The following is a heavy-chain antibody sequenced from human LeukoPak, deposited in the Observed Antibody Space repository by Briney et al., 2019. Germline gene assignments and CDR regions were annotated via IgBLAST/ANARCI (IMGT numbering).Heavy chain of an antibody. CDR3: ARDRYYYDSSGLGTSTFDI. V-gene: IGHV3-66*01. J-gene: IGHJ3*02. CDR1: GFTFSDYY. CDR2: IYSGGST. Sequence: TGGSLRLSCAASGFTFSDYYMSWIRQAPGKGLEWVSVIYSGGSTYYADSVKGRFTISRDNPKNTLYLQMNSLRAEDTAVYYCARDRYYYDSSGLGTSTFDIWGQGTMVTVSS. D-gene: IGHD3-22*01.